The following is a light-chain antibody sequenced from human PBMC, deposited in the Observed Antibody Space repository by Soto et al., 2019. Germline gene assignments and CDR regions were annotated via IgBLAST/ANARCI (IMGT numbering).Light chain of an antibody. V-gene: IGKV3-15*01. J-gene: IGKJ5*01. CDR1: RSVKTN. CDR3: QQRNIWPPVT. CDR2: GAS. Sequence: EIVMTQSPATLSVSPGERATLSCRASRSVKTNLAWYQQNPGQAPRLLIYGASTRATNVSARFSGSGSGTEFTLTISSLQSEDFALYYCQQRNIWPPVTFGHGTRLEIK.